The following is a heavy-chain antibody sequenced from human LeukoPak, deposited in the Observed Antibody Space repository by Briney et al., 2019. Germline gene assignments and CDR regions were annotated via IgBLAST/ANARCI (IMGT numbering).Heavy chain of an antibody. J-gene: IGHJ4*02. V-gene: IGHV3-21*01. CDR2: ISSSSSYI. CDR3: AKDGMATIARLDY. CDR1: GFTFSSYS. D-gene: IGHD5-24*01. Sequence: PGGSLRLSCAASGFTFSSYSMNWVRQAPGKGLEWVSSISSSSSYIYYADSVKGRFTISRDNSKNTLYLQMNSLRAEDTAVYYCAKDGMATIARLDYWGQGTLVTVSS.